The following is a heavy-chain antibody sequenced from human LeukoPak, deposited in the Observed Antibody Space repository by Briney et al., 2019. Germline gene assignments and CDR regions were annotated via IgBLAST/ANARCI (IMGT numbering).Heavy chain of an antibody. CDR2: IMPIFGTA. V-gene: IGHV1-69*13. CDR1: GGTFSSYA. CDR3: ARVEKISGYDYGFDP. D-gene: IGHD5-12*01. J-gene: IGHJ5*02. Sequence: ASVKVSCKASGGTFSSYAISWVRQAPGQGLEWMGGIMPIFGTANYAQKFQGRVTITADGSTSTAYMELSSLRSEDTAMYYCARVEKISGYDYGFDPWGQGTLVTVSS.